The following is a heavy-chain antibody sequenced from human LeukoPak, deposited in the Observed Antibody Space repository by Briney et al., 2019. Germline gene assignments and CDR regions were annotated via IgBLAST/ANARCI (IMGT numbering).Heavy chain of an antibody. CDR2: ISGSGSNT. Sequence: SGGSLRLSCAASGFTVSSNYMSWVRQAPGKGLEWVSGISGSGSNTYYADSVKGRFTISRDNSKNTLFLQMNGLRAEDTAVYHCAKDDAVHLAGYFDYWGQGTLVTVSS. J-gene: IGHJ4*02. CDR1: GFTVSSNY. D-gene: IGHD3-3*02. CDR3: AKDDAVHLAGYFDY. V-gene: IGHV3-23*01.